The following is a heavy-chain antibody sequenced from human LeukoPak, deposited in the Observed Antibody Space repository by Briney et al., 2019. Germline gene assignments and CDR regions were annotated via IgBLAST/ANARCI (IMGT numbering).Heavy chain of an antibody. Sequence: GGSLRLSCAASGFTFNNAWVSWVRQPPGKGLEWVSGISRSDDPYYSDSVEGRFTISRDNSKNTFFLQMSSLRAEDTAVYYCTSAYTPRCFDFWGQGTLVAVSS. J-gene: IGHJ4*02. CDR1: GFTFNNAW. V-gene: IGHV3-53*03. CDR3: TSAYTPRCFDF. CDR2: ISRSDDP. D-gene: IGHD3-16*01.